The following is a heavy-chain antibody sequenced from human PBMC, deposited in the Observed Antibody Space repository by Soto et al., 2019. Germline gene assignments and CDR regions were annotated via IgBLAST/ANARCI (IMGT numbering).Heavy chain of an antibody. CDR1: GGSISSYY. V-gene: IGHV4-59*12. CDR2: IYYSGST. J-gene: IGHJ6*02. CDR3: ARGNGVQARKYYDFWSGYSNGMDV. Sequence: SETLSLTCTVSGGSISSYYWSWIRQPPGKGLEWIGYIYYSGSTNYNPSLKSRVTISVDTSKNQFSLKLSSVTAADTAVYYCARGNGVQARKYYDFWSGYSNGMDVWGQGTTGTV. D-gene: IGHD3-3*01.